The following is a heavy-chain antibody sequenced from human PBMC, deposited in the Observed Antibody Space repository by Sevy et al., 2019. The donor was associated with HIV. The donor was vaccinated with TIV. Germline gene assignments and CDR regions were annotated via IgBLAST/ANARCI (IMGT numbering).Heavy chain of an antibody. CDR1: GFTFSSYA. Sequence: GGCLRLSCAASGFTFSSYAMSWVRQAPGKGLEWVSAISGSGGSTYYADSVKGRFTISRDNSKNTLYLQMNSLRAEDTAVYYCAKVQYSSSWYPNYYYGMDVWGQGTTVTVSS. CDR2: ISGSGGST. CDR3: AKVQYSSSWYPNYYYGMDV. D-gene: IGHD6-13*01. J-gene: IGHJ6*02. V-gene: IGHV3-23*01.